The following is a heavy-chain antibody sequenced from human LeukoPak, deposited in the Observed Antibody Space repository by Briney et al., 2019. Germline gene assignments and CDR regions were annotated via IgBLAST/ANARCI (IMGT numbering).Heavy chain of an antibody. D-gene: IGHD1-7*01. J-gene: IGHJ4*02. V-gene: IGHV3-74*01. Sequence: PGGSLRLSCAASGFTFSSYWMHWVRQAPGKGLVWVSRINSDGSSTSYADSVKGRFTISRDNAKNTLYLQMNSLRAEDTAVYYCAREGTMAPFHYWGQGTLVTVSS. CDR2: INSDGSST. CDR3: AREGTMAPFHY. CDR1: GFTFSSYW.